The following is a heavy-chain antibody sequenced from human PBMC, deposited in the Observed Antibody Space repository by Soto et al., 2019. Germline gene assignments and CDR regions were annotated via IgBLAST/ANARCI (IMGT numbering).Heavy chain of an antibody. V-gene: IGHV1-18*04. CDR2: ISGYNGNI. Sequence: QIHLEQSRIEVKEPGTSLKLSCATSGYSFTNYGISWVRQAPGQGLDWMGWISGYNGNIKYAQKFHDRVVMTAHKFKSTAYLEVRNLTSDDTAVYYCARANTWVTGRVGTYWGQGTKVTVSS. J-gene: IGHJ4*02. D-gene: IGHD1-1*01. CDR1: GYSFTNYG. CDR3: ARANTWVTGRVGTY.